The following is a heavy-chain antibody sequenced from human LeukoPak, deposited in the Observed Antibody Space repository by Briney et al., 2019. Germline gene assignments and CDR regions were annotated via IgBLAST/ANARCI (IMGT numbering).Heavy chain of an antibody. CDR3: ARGQQLVLGYFDY. V-gene: IGHV4-31*03. CDR2: IYYSGST. Sequence: SKTLSLTCTVSGGSISSGGYYWSWIRQHPGKSLEWIGYIYYSGSTYYNPSLKSRVTISVDTSKNQFSLKLSSVTAADTAVYYCARGQQLVLGYFDYWGQGTLVTVSS. CDR1: GGSISSGGYY. D-gene: IGHD6-13*01. J-gene: IGHJ4*02.